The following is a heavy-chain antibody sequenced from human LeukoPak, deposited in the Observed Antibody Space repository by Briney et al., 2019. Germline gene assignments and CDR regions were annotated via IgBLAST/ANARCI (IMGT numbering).Heavy chain of an antibody. CDR1: GFVFSTYW. Sequence: GSLRLSCAGSGFVFSTYWMSWIRQPPGKGLEWIGYIYYSGSTNYNPSLKSRVTISVDTSKNQFSLKLSSVTAADTAVYYCARHYYDSFDIWGQGTMVTVSS. CDR3: ARHYYDSFDI. J-gene: IGHJ3*02. V-gene: IGHV4-59*08. CDR2: IYYSGST. D-gene: IGHD3-22*01.